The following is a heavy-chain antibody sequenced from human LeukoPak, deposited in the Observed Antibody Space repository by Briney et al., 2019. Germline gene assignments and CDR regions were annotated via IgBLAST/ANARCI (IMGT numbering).Heavy chain of an antibody. D-gene: IGHD3-22*01. CDR2: INPNSGGT. J-gene: IGHJ4*02. CDR3: ARGEYYYDSRLDY. CDR1: GYTFPGYY. Sequence: ASVKVSCKASGYTFPGYYMHWVRQAPGQGLEWMGRINPNSGGTNYAQKFQGRVTMTRDTSISTAYMELSRLRSDDTAVYYCARGEYYYDSRLDYWGQGTLVTVSS. V-gene: IGHV1-2*06.